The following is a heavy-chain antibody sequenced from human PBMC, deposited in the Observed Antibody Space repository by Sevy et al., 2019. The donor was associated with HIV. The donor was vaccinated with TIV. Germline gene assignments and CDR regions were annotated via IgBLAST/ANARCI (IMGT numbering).Heavy chain of an antibody. Sequence: GGFLRLSCAASGFTFSNYEMNWVRQAPGKGLEWVSYISSSDSTIYYADSVRGRFIISRDNAKNSLYLQMNSLRAEDTAVYYCARDRVGATGLGYFQHWGQGTLVTVSS. CDR3: ARDRVGATGLGYFQH. CDR1: GFTFSNYE. V-gene: IGHV3-48*03. D-gene: IGHD1-26*01. J-gene: IGHJ1*01. CDR2: ISSSDSTI.